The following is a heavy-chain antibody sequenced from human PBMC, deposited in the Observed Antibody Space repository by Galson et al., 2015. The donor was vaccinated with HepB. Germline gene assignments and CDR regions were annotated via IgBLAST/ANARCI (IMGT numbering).Heavy chain of an antibody. J-gene: IGHJ4*02. CDR1: GGSISTHY. Sequence: ETLSLTCTVSGGSISTHYWSWIRQPPGRGLEWIGYIYYRGSTNYNPSLKSRVTMSVDTSKNQFSLKLSSVTAADTAVYYCARHAYGGNPVDYWGQGTLVTISS. D-gene: IGHD4-23*01. CDR2: IYYRGST. V-gene: IGHV4-59*08. CDR3: ARHAYGGNPVDY.